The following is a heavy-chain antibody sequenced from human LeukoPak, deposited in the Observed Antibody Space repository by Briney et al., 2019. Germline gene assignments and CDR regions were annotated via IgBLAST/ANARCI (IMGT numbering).Heavy chain of an antibody. V-gene: IGHV3-15*01. CDR2: IKSKTDGGTA. J-gene: IGHJ4*02. CDR1: GFTFSNAW. Sequence: GGSMRLSCAASGFTFSNAWMSWVRQAPGKGLEWVGRIKSKTDGGTADYAAPVKGRFTISRDDSKNTLYLQMNSLKTEDTAVYYCTTAPLPPDFDYWGQGTLVTVSS. CDR3: TTAPLPPDFDY.